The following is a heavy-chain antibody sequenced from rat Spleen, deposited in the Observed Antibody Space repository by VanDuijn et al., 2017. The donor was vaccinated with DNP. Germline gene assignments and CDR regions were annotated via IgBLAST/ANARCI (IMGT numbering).Heavy chain of an antibody. CDR2: INSAGST. D-gene: IGHD1-12*02. J-gene: IGHJ4*01. CDR3: ARSYYDGTYYYDVMDA. V-gene: IGHV3-3*01. Sequence: EVQLQESGPGLVKPSQSLSLTCSVTGYSITSSYRWNWIRKFPGNKLEWMGYINSAGSTNYNPSLKSRISITRDTSKNEFFLQLNSVTTKDTATYYCARSYYDGTYYYDVMDAWGQGASVTVSS. CDR1: GYSITSSYR.